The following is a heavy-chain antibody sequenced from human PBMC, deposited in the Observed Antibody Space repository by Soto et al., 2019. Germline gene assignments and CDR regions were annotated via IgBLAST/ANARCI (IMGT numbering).Heavy chain of an antibody. CDR1: GFTFSSYE. D-gene: IGHD6-13*01. Sequence: EVQLVESGGGLVQPGGSLRLSCAASGFTFSSYEMNWVRQAPGKGLEWVSYISSSGSTIYYADSVKGRFTISRDNAKNSLSLQMNSLRAEDTAVYYCAREQQLVFDAFDIWGQGTLVTVSS. CDR3: AREQQLVFDAFDI. V-gene: IGHV3-48*03. CDR2: ISSSGSTI. J-gene: IGHJ3*02.